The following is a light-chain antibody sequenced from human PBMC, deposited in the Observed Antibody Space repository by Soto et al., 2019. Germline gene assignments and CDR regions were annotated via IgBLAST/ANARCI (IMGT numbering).Light chain of an antibody. CDR2: GAS. J-gene: IGKJ5*01. CDR3: QHYGGTPIT. CDR1: QGISNY. Sequence: DIQMTQSPSTLSASVGDRVTITCRASQGISNYLAWYQQKPGRLPKLLLFGASTLQSGVPARFSGSGSGTSFTLTISRLEPEDFAIYYCQHYGGTPITFGLGTRLEIK. V-gene: IGKV1-27*01.